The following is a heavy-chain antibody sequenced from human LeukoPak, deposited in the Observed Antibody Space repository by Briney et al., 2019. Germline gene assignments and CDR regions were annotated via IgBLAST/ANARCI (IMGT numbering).Heavy chain of an antibody. V-gene: IGHV3-30*02. D-gene: IGHD6-19*01. CDR1: GFTFSSYG. CDR3: AKVTAVASTGALDY. Sequence: GGSLRLSCAASGFTFSSYGMHWVRQAPGKGLEWVAFIRYDGSNKYYADSVKGRFTISRDNSKNTLYLQMNSLRAEDTAVYYCAKVTAVASTGALDYWGQGTLVTVSS. CDR2: IRYDGSNK. J-gene: IGHJ4*02.